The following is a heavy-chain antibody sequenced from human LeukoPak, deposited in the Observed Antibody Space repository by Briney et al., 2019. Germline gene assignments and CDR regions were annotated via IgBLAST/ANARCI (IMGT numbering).Heavy chain of an antibody. CDR3: AREISSSSWFFFDY. CDR2: ISWNSGSI. CDR1: GFTFDDYA. V-gene: IGHV3-9*01. J-gene: IGHJ4*02. D-gene: IGHD6-13*01. Sequence: GRSLRLSCAASGFTFDDYAMHWVRQAPGKGLEWVSGISWNSGSIGYADSVKGRFTISRDNSKNTLYLQMNSLRAEDTAVYYCAREISSSSWFFFDYWGQGTLVTVSS.